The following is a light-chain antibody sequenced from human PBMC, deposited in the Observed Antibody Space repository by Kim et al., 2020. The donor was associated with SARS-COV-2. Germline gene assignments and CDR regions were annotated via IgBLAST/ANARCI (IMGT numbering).Light chain of an antibody. CDR1: SSNVGNYNL. CDR3: CSYAGSSNLV. V-gene: IGLV2-23*02. CDR2: EVN. J-gene: IGLJ3*02. Sequence: GQSITISCTGTSSNVGNYNLVSWYQQYPGKAPKLMIYEVNRRPSGVSNRFSGSKSGNTASLTISGLQAEDEADYYCCSYAGSSNLVFGGGTQQTVL.